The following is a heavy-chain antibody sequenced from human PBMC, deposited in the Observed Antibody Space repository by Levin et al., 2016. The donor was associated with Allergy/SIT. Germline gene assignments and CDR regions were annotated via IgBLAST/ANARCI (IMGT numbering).Heavy chain of an antibody. J-gene: IGHJ4*02. D-gene: IGHD3-22*01. V-gene: IGHV4-59*01. CDR2: IYYSGSA. Sequence: RQAPGKGLDWIGYIYYSGSANYNPSLKSRVTISVDTFKNQFSLKLSSVTAADTAVYYCARVTPILTQYYYDSSGYYDYWGQGTLVTVSS. CDR3: ARVTPILTQYYYDSSGYYDY.